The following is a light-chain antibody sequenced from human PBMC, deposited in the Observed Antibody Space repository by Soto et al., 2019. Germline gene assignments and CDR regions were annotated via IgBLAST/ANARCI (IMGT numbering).Light chain of an antibody. J-gene: IGKJ3*01. CDR1: QSVSSSY. CDR3: QQCGSAPLT. CDR2: GAS. Sequence: EIVLTQSPGTLSLSPGERATLSCRASQSVSSSYLAWYQQKPGQAPRLLIYGASSRATGIPDRFSGSGSGTDFALTISSLEPEEFSVYYCQQCGSAPLTFGPGTKVDIK. V-gene: IGKV3-20*01.